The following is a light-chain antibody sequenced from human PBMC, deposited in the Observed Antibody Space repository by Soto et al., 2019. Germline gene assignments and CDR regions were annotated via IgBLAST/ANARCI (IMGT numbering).Light chain of an antibody. Sequence: QSALTQPASVSGSPGQSITISCTGTSSDVGGYIYVSWYQQHPGKAPKLMIYEVSNRPSGVSSRFSGSRSGNTASLTISGLQAEDEAHYYCSSSTDTSILFGGGTQLNVL. V-gene: IGLV2-14*01. CDR1: SSDVGGYIY. J-gene: IGLJ2*01. CDR2: EVS. CDR3: SSSTDTSIL.